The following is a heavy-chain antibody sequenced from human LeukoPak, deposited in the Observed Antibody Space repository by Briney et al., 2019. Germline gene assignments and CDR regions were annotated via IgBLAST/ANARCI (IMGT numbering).Heavy chain of an antibody. Sequence: GGSLRLSCAASGFTFSTYSINWVRQAPGKGLEWVSYISSDSSTKYYADSVKGRFTISRDNAKNSLFLQMNSLRAEDTAVYYCARDLVTTVTTLNAFEIWGQGTMVTVSS. V-gene: IGHV3-48*04. D-gene: IGHD4-17*01. CDR2: ISSDSSTK. CDR3: ARDLVTTVTTLNAFEI. J-gene: IGHJ3*02. CDR1: GFTFSTYS.